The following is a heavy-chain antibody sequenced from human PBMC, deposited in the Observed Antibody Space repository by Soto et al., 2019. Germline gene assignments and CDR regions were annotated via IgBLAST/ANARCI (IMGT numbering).Heavy chain of an antibody. CDR1: GFTFSSYS. Sequence: EVQLVESGGGLAKPGGSLRLSCAASGFTFSSYSMNWVRQAPGKGLEWVSSISSSSSYIYYADSVKGRFTISRDNAKNSLYLQMNSLRAEDTAVYYCASDGMDTAMGPFDYWGQGTLVTVSS. CDR3: ASDGMDTAMGPFDY. V-gene: IGHV3-21*01. J-gene: IGHJ4*02. D-gene: IGHD5-18*01. CDR2: ISSSSSYI.